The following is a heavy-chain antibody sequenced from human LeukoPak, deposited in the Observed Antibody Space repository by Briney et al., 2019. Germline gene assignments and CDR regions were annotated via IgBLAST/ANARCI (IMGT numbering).Heavy chain of an antibody. CDR3: AIDIGRDGYIEDFDY. V-gene: IGHV3-33*01. CDR1: GFTFSSYG. Sequence: PGGSLRLSCAASGFTFSSYGMHWVRQAPGKGLEWVAVIWYDGSNKYYADSVKGRFTISRDNSKNTLYLQMNSLRAEDTAVYYCAIDIGRDGYIEDFDYWGQGTLVTVSS. CDR2: IWYDGSNK. D-gene: IGHD5-12*01. J-gene: IGHJ4*02.